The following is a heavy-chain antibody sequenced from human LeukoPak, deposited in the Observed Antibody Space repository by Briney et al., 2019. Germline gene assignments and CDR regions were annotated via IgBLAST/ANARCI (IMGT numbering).Heavy chain of an antibody. CDR1: GFTFSSYA. Sequence: GGSLRLSCAASGFTFSSYAMHWVRQAPGKGLEWVAVISYDGNNKYYADSVKGRFTISRDNSKNTLYLQMNSLRAEDTAVYYCARDHGWYVSLDYYYGMDVWGQGTTVTGSS. V-gene: IGHV3-30-3*01. D-gene: IGHD6-19*01. J-gene: IGHJ6*02. CDR3: ARDHGWYVSLDYYYGMDV. CDR2: ISYDGNNK.